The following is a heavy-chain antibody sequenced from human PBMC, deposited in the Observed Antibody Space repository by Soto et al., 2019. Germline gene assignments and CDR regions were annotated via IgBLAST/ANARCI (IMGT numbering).Heavy chain of an antibody. V-gene: IGHV1-46*01. J-gene: IGHJ4*02. CDR3: AREVERGSSYGYLEY. CDR1: GYTFTTYY. D-gene: IGHD5-18*01. Sequence: QVQLVQSGAEVKKPGASVKVSCKASGYTFTTYYMHWVRRAPGQGLEWMGIINPSGGNTTYAQKFQGRVTMTRDTSTSTVYMELSSLRSEDTAVYYCAREVERGSSYGYLEYWGQGTLVTVSS. CDR2: INPSGGNT.